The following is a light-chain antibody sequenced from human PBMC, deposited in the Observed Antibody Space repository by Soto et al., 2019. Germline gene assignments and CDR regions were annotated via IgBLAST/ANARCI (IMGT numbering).Light chain of an antibody. J-gene: IGLJ3*02. Sequence: QSALTQPASVSGSPGQSITMSCAGASSDVGSYNLVSWYQQYPGKAPKLISYEGNKRPSGVSNRFSGSGSGNTASLTISGLQAEDAADYYCCSYTGSSTSFGGGTKLTVL. CDR1: SSDVGSYNL. V-gene: IGLV2-23*01. CDR3: CSYTGSSTS. CDR2: EGN.